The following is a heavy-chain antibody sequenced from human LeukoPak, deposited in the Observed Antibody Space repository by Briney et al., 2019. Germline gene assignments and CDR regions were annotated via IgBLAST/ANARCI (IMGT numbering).Heavy chain of an antibody. Sequence: GGSLRLSCAASGFTFSRYWMSWVRQAPGKGLEWVATIKQDGSEKYYVDSVKGRFTISRDNAKNSLYLQMNSLRAEDTAVYYCARVLRYCSGGNCYSGGLGYMDVWGKGTTVTISS. CDR3: ARVLRYCSGGNCYSGGLGYMDV. D-gene: IGHD2-15*01. CDR1: GFTFSRYW. V-gene: IGHV3-7*03. J-gene: IGHJ6*03. CDR2: IKQDGSEK.